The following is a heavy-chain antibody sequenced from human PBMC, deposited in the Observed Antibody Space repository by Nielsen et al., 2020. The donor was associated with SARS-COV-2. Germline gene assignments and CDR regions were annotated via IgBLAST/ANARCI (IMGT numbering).Heavy chain of an antibody. J-gene: IGHJ4*01. D-gene: IGHD3-10*02. V-gene: IGHV4-61*03. CDR2: IYDNVKT. CDR3: AGRPVFGGFFT. CDR1: DGSVGRDSYF. Sequence: SETLSLTCSVSDGSVGRDSYFWTWFRQPPGKGLQWIGYIYDNVKTNYNPSLKGRVSIAVDTSKKHVSLQLNSVTAADTAVYYCAGRPVFGGFFTWGHGSLVTVSS.